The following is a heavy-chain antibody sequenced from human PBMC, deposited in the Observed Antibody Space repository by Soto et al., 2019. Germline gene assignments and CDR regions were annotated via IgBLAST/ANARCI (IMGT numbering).Heavy chain of an antibody. Sequence: QVQLVESGGGVVQPGRSLRLSCAASGFTFRSYAMHWVRQAPGKGLEWVAVISYDGSNKYYADSVKGRFTISRDNSKNTLYLQMNSLRAEDTAVYYCARASTLIYSARHMDVWGQGTTVTVSS. D-gene: IGHD2-15*01. CDR2: ISYDGSNK. V-gene: IGHV3-30-3*01. CDR3: ARASTLIYSARHMDV. J-gene: IGHJ6*02. CDR1: GFTFRSYA.